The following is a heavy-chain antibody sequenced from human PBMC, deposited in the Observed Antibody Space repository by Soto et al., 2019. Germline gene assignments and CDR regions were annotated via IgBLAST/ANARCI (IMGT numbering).Heavy chain of an antibody. CDR1: GYTFTGYY. V-gene: IGHV1-2*04. Sequence: ASVKVSSKASGYTFTGYYMHWVRQAPGQGLEWMGWINPNSGGTNYAQKFQGWVTMTRDTSISTAYMELSRLRSDDTAVYYCARVGSRHDNSSGWYYAFDIWGQGTMVTVSS. D-gene: IGHD6-19*01. CDR3: ARVGSRHDNSSGWYYAFDI. J-gene: IGHJ3*02. CDR2: INPNSGGT.